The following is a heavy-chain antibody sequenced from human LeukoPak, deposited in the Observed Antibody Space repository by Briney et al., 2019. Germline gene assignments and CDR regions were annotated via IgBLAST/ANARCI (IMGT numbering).Heavy chain of an antibody. D-gene: IGHD6-13*01. CDR3: ARGYSSSWPDY. J-gene: IGHJ4*02. CDR2: IKRKSDGEAT. Sequence: GSLRLSCAASGFTFGNAWMNWVRQAPGKGLEWVGRIKRKSDGEATDYTASVKGRFTLSRDDSKNSVFLQMNSLKSEDTAVYYCARGYSSSWPDYWGQGTLVTVSS. CDR1: GFTFGNAW. V-gene: IGHV3-15*01.